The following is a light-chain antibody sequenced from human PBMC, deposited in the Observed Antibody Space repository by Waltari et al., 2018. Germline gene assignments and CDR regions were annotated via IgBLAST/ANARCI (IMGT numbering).Light chain of an antibody. V-gene: IGKV4-1*01. Sequence: DIVMPQSPECLGVSLGERATINCKSSQDVTNSLSWYKQQPGQPPELLIYWASTRESGVPDRFSGSGFGTDFTLTIRSLQAEDVAVYYCLQHYTTPFTFGPGTRVDI. CDR1: QDVTNS. CDR3: LQHYTTPFT. CDR2: WAS. J-gene: IGKJ3*01.